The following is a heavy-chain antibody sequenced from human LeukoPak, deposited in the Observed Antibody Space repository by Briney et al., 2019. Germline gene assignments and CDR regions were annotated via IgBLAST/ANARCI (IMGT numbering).Heavy chain of an antibody. D-gene: IGHD2-2*01. CDR1: GGSISSYY. Sequence: SETLSLTCTVSGGSISSYYWSWIRQPPGKGLEWIGYIYYSGSTNYNPSLKSRVTISVDTSKNQFSLKLSSVTAADTAVYYCARDIVVVPAATQGRGYYYYYMDVWGKGTTVTVSS. CDR3: ARDIVVVPAATQGRGYYYYYMDV. J-gene: IGHJ6*03. CDR2: IYYSGST. V-gene: IGHV4-59*12.